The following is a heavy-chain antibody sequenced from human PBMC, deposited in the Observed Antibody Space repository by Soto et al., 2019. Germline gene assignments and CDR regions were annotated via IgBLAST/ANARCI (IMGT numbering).Heavy chain of an antibody. CDR1: GFTFSSYA. J-gene: IGHJ5*02. CDR3: AKDSSGWYGRNWFDP. V-gene: IGHV3-23*01. CDR2: ISGSGGST. Sequence: PGGSLRLSCAASGFTFSSYAMSWVRQAPGKGLEWVSAISGSGGSTYYADSVKGRFTISRDNSKNTLYLQMNSRRAEDTAVYYCAKDSSGWYGRNWFDPWGQGTLVTVAS. D-gene: IGHD6-19*01.